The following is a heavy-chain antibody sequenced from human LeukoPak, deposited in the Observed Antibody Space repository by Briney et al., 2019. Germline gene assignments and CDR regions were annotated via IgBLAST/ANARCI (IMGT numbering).Heavy chain of an antibody. CDR2: ISSNGGST. CDR1: GFTFSSYA. D-gene: IGHD3-10*01. V-gene: IGHV3-64*01. Sequence: QAGGSLRLSCAASGFTFSSYAMHWVRQAPGKGLEYVSAISSNGGSTYYANSVKGRFTISTDNSKNTLYLQMGSLRDEDMGVYYCARGAMVRGVIIVHWFDPWGQATLVTVSS. J-gene: IGHJ5*02. CDR3: ARGAMVRGVIIVHWFDP.